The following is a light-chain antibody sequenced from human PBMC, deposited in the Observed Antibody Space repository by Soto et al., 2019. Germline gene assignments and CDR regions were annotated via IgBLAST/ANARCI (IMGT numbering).Light chain of an antibody. J-gene: IGKJ4*01. CDR3: HQRYSWPPT. Sequence: EIVLTQSPATLSLSPGERVTISCRASQSISTSLAWYQQRPGHAPRLLIYDTSNRATGIPARFSGSGSGTDFTLTISSLEPEDFAVYYCHQRYSWPPTFGGGTKVDIK. CDR2: DTS. V-gene: IGKV3-11*01. CDR1: QSISTS.